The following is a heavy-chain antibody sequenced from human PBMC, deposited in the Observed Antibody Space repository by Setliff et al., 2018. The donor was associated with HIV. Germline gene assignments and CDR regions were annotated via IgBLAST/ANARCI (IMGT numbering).Heavy chain of an antibody. CDR3: ARQVGNKVLFDS. CDR1: GDSISSYY. CDR2: IYYSGST. Sequence: SETLSLTCTVSGDSISSYYWSWIRQPPGKGLEWIGYIYYSGSTNYNPSLKSRVTRSVDTSKNQLSLKLSSVTAADTAVYYCARQVGNKVLFDSWGQGTLVTVSS. J-gene: IGHJ4*02. V-gene: IGHV4-59*01. D-gene: IGHD7-27*01.